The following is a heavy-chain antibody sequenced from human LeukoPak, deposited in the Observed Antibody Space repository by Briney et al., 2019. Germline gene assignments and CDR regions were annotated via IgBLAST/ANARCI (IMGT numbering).Heavy chain of an antibody. J-gene: IGHJ4*02. D-gene: IGHD4-23*01. Sequence: SSETLSLTCSASGVSISTYYCRCIRQPPGKGLEWIGYIYYSGSTQYNPSLKSRVTMSVETSKNQLSLSLTSVTTAEQAVYDCARDPAGNFGGAEYYFDSWGPGTLVTVSA. CDR2: IYYSGST. CDR1: GVSISTYY. V-gene: IGHV4-59*01. CDR3: ARDPAGNFGGAEYYFDS.